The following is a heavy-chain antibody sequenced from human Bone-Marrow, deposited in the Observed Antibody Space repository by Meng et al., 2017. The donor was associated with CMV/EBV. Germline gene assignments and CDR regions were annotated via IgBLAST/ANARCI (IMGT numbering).Heavy chain of an antibody. CDR1: GFTLSTNF. D-gene: IGHD1-26*01. V-gene: IGHV3-21*04. J-gene: IGHJ4*02. Sequence: SLKISCAASGFTLSTNFMAWVRQAPGKGLEWVSSISSSSSYIYYADSVKGRFTISRDNAKNSLYLQMNSLRAEDTALYYCARATSIVGATVFDYWGQGTLVTVSS. CDR2: ISSSSSYI. CDR3: ARATSIVGATVFDY.